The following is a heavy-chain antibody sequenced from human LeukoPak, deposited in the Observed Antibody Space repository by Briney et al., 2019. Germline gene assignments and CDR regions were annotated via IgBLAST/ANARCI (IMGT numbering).Heavy chain of an antibody. CDR1: GVTFSSYW. D-gene: IGHD1-1*01. J-gene: IGHJ6*02. V-gene: IGHV3-7*05. CDR2: IKQDGSEK. Sequence: QSGGSLRLSCAASGVTFSSYWMSWVRQAPGKGLEWVASIKQDGSEKYYVDFVKGRFSISRDNAKNSLYLQMNSLGADDTAVYYCAGGTGMDVWGQGTTVTVSS. CDR3: AGGTGMDV.